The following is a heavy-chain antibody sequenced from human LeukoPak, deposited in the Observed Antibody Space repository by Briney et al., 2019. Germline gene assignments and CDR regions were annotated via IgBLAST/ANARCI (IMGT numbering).Heavy chain of an antibody. CDR1: GFTVSDYA. J-gene: IGHJ4*02. Sequence: GGSLRLSCAASGFTVSDYAMTWVRQAPGKGLEWVSSISASGVMTYYADSVKGRFTVSRDNSKNSLYLQMKSLTAADTAVYYCAKDRSIGTYYTFDHWGRGTLVSVSS. CDR2: ISASGVMT. D-gene: IGHD1-26*01. V-gene: IGHV3-23*01. CDR3: AKDRSIGTYYTFDH.